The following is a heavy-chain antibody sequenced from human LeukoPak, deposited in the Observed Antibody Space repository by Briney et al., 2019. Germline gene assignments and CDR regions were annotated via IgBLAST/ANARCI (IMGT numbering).Heavy chain of an antibody. J-gene: IGHJ1*01. D-gene: IGHD3-22*01. V-gene: IGHV1-2*02. Sequence: ASVKVSCKASGYTFTGYYMHWVRQAPGQGLEWMGWINPNSGGTNYAQKFQGRVTMTRDTSISTAYMELSRLRSDDTAVYYCASSPGSITTGDFQHWGQGTLVTVSS. CDR1: GYTFTGYY. CDR2: INPNSGGT. CDR3: ASSPGSITTGDFQH.